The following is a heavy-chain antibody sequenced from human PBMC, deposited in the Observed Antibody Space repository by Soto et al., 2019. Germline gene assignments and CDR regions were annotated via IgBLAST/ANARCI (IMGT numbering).Heavy chain of an antibody. CDR2: ISGSGGTT. V-gene: IGHV3-23*01. J-gene: IGHJ4*02. CDR1: GFTFSSCA. CDR3: AKDLAPYSGSYYGLDY. D-gene: IGHD1-26*01. Sequence: PGWSLRLSCAASGFTFSSCAMTWVRQAPGKGLEWVSTISGSGGTTYYADSVRGRFTISRDNSKNTLYLQMNSLRAEDTAEYYCAKDLAPYSGSYYGLDYWGQGTRVTASS.